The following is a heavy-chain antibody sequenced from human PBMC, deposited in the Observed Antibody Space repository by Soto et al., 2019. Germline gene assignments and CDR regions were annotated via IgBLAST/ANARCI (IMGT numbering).Heavy chain of an antibody. CDR3: AAEDEDANYRLDY. D-gene: IGHD2-15*01. Sequence: EVQLVESGGGLVRPGGSLRLSCAASGFTFTRYSMNWVRQAPGKGLEWVSSISSTTNYIYYADSLKGRFTISRDNADKSLYLQMNGLRAEDTAVYYCAAEDEDANYRLDYWGRGTLVTVSS. J-gene: IGHJ4*02. CDR1: GFTFTRYS. V-gene: IGHV3-21*01. CDR2: ISSTTNYI.